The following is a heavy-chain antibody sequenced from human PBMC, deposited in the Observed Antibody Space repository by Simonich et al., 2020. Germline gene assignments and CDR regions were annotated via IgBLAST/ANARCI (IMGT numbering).Heavy chain of an antibody. CDR3: AREDLTGDAFDI. D-gene: IGHD7-27*01. CDR2: RSYDESNQ. J-gene: IGHJ3*02. Sequence: QVQLVESGGGVVQPGRSLRLSCAASGFTFSSYAMHWVRQAQGKSQGGVAVRSYDESNQYYPGSVKGRFTISRDNSKTTLYLQMNSLRAEDTAVYYCAREDLTGDAFDIWGQGTMVTVSS. CDR1: GFTFSSYA. V-gene: IGHV3-30*04.